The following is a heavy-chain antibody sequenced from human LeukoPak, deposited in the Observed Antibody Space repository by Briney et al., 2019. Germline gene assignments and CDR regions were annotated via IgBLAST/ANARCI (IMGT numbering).Heavy chain of an antibody. J-gene: IGHJ6*03. D-gene: IGHD6-13*01. Sequence: SETLSLTCTVSGGSISSGGYYWSWIRQPPGKGLEWIGYIYHSGSTYYNPSLKSRVTISVDRSKNQFSLKLSSVTAADTAVYYCARVWAAAGPELYYYYYYMDVWGKGTTVTVSS. CDR2: IYHSGST. V-gene: IGHV4-30-2*01. CDR1: GGSISSGGYY. CDR3: ARVWAAAGPELYYYYYYMDV.